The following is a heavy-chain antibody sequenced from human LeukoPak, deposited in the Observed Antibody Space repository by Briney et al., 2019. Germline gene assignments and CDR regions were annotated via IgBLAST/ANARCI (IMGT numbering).Heavy chain of an antibody. CDR1: GGSISSSSYY. V-gene: IGHV4-39*07. D-gene: IGHD3-10*01. CDR2: IYYSGST. CDR3: ARSDYYGSGSPDFDY. J-gene: IGHJ4*02. Sequence: SETLSLTCTVSGGSISSSSYYWGWIRQPPGKGLEWIGSIYYSGSTYYNPSLKSRVTISVDTSKNQFSLKLSSVTAADTAVYYCARSDYYGSGSPDFDYWGQGTLVTVSS.